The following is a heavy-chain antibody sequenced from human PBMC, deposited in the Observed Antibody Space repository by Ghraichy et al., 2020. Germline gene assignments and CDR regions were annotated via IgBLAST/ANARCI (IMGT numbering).Heavy chain of an antibody. D-gene: IGHD6-19*01. CDR2: IYTSGST. J-gene: IGHJ6*02. CDR1: GGSISSYY. CDR3: ARVVSVSGPPGPVTDYYYGMDV. V-gene: IGHV4-4*07. Sequence: SETLSLTCTVSGGSISSYYWSWIRQPAGKGLEWIGRIYTSGSTNYNPSLKSRVTMSVDTSKNQFSLKLSSVTAADTAVYYCARVVSVSGPPGPVTDYYYGMDVWGQGTTVTVSS.